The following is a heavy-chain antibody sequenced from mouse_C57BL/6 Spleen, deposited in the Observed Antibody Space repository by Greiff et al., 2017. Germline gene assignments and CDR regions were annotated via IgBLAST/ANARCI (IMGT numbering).Heavy chain of an antibody. CDR3: ARHEVGQKGANWDFAY. CDR2: FYPGSGSI. CDR1: GYTFTEYT. J-gene: IGHJ3*01. Sequence: VQRVESGAELVKPGASVKLSCKASGYTFTEYTIHWVKQRSGQGLEWIGWFYPGSGSIKYNEKFKDKATLTADKSSSTVYMELSRLTSEDSAVYFCARHEVGQKGANWDFAYWGQGTLVTVSA. V-gene: IGHV1-62-2*01. D-gene: IGHD4-1*01.